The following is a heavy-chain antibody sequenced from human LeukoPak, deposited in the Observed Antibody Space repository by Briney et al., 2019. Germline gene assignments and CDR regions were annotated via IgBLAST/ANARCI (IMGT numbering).Heavy chain of an antibody. J-gene: IGHJ4*02. CDR3: ARELNYYDSSGYHQRYFDY. Sequence: KPGGSLRLSCAASGFTFSSYSMNWVRQAPGKWLEWVSSISSSSSYIYYADSVKGRFTISRDNAKNSLYLQMNSLRAEDTAVYYCARELNYYDSSGYHQRYFDYWGQGTLVTVSS. CDR1: GFTFSSYS. CDR2: ISSSSSYI. V-gene: IGHV3-21*01. D-gene: IGHD3-22*01.